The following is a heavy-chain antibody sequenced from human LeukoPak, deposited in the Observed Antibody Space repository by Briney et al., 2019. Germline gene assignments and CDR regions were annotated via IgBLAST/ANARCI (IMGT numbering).Heavy chain of an antibody. J-gene: IGHJ4*02. CDR3: APIAVAGNYFDY. CDR2: IYYSGST. CDR1: GGSISSSSYY. V-gene: IGHV4-39*01. D-gene: IGHD6-19*01. Sequence: SETLSLTCTVSGGSISSSSYYWGWIRQPPGKGLEWIGSIYYSGSTYYNPSLKSRVTISVDTSKNQFSLKLSSVTAADPAVYYCAPIAVAGNYFDYWGQGTLVTVSS.